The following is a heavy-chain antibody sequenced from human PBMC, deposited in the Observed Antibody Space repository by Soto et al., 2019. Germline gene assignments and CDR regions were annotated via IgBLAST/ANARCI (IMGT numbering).Heavy chain of an antibody. CDR1: GYTFTSYG. J-gene: IGHJ6*03. CDR3: TNIVVVPAAWDYYYYYMDV. CDR2: ISAYNGNT. Sequence: QVQLVQSGAEVKKPGASVKVSCKASGYTFTSYGISWVRQAPGQGLEWMGWISAYNGNTNYAQKLQGRVTMTTDTSTSTAYMELGSLRSDNTAVYYCTNIVVVPAAWDYYYYYMDVWGKGTTVTVSS. V-gene: IGHV1-18*01. D-gene: IGHD2-2*01.